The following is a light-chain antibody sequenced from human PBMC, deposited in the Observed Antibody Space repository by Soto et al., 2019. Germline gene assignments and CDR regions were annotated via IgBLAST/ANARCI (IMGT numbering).Light chain of an antibody. CDR2: EAS. CDR3: EQSYRTPPT. V-gene: IGKV1-39*01. CDR1: QRIGNN. Sequence: DIQMTHSPSSLSASVGDRVTITCRASQRIGNNLNWYQQKPGKAPKLLISEASTLQRGVPSRFSGSGSGTDFTLTISSLQPEDFATYYCEQSYRTPPTFGQGTKVEI. J-gene: IGKJ1*01.